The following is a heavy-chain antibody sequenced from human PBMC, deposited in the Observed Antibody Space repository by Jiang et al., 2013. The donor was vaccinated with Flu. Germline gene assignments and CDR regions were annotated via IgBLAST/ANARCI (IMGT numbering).Heavy chain of an antibody. D-gene: IGHD5-18*01. Sequence: GRTYYRSKWYNDYAVSVKSRITINPDTSKNQFSLQLNSVTPEDTAVYYCAREDTATVLGFDYWGQGTLVTVSS. V-gene: IGHV6-1*01. J-gene: IGHJ4*02. CDR3: AREDTATVLGFDY. CDR2: TYYRSKWYN.